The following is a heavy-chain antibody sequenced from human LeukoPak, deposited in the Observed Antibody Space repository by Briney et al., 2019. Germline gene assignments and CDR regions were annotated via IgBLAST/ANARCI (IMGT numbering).Heavy chain of an antibody. D-gene: IGHD6-19*01. CDR1: GGSISSSSYY. V-gene: IGHV4-39*01. CDR2: IYYSGST. CDR3: ARGPHQQWPPMQY. Sequence: SETLSLTCTVSGGSISSSSYYWGWIRQPPGKGLEWIGSIYYSGSTYYNPSLKNRVTISVDMSKNQFSVNLTSVTAADTGVYYCARGPHQQWPPMQYWGQGSLVTVSS. J-gene: IGHJ4*02.